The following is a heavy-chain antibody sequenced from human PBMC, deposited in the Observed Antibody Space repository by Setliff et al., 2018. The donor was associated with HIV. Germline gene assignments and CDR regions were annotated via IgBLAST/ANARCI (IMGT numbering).Heavy chain of an antibody. CDR3: AKDGQRGEADY. J-gene: IGHJ4*02. Sequence: GGSLRLSCVASGFNIEEYAMAWVRQVPGKGLEWVSSVSWNSVKIDYADSVKGRFTISRDNAKNSLFLQMNSLRAEDTAVYYCAKDGQRGEADYWGQGTLVTVSS. CDR2: VSWNSVKI. CDR1: GFNIEEYA. V-gene: IGHV3-9*01. D-gene: IGHD3-10*01.